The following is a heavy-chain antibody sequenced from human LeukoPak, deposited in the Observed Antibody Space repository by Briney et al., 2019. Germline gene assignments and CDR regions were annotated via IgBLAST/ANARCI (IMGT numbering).Heavy chain of an antibody. Sequence: GGSLRLSCAASGFTFSSYGMHWVRQAPGKGLEWVAVISYDGSNKYYADSVKGRFTISRDNSKNTLYLQMNSLRAEETAVYYCARAQAVADFFYWGQGTLVTVSS. CDR3: ARAQAVADFFY. D-gene: IGHD6-19*01. J-gene: IGHJ4*02. V-gene: IGHV3-30*03. CDR1: GFTFSSYG. CDR2: ISYDGSNK.